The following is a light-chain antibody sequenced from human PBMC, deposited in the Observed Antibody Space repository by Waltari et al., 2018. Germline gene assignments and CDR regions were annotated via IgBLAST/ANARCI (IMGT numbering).Light chain of an antibody. CDR3: SSYAGSTSV. CDR1: TSDVGNYNY. J-gene: IGLJ1*01. Sequence: QSALTQPPSASGSPGQSVTISCTGTTSDVGNYNYVSWYQQHPGKAPKLIIYEVSKRPSGVPDRFSGSKSGNAASLTVSGLQVDDEADYYCSSYAGSTSVFGTGTRVTVL. V-gene: IGLV2-8*01. CDR2: EVS.